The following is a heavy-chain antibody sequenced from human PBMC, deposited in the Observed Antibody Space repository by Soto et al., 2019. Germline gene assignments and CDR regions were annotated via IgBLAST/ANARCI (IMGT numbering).Heavy chain of an antibody. CDR3: ARGPYISSALNF. D-gene: IGHD6-13*01. CDR1: GGTFTNYA. CDR2: IIPIFGTT. Sequence: QIQLVQSGAEVKKPGSSVKVSCKASGGTFTNYAISWVRQAPVQGLEWMGAIIPIFGTTSYAQKFQGRVTITADESSSTASMELSSLRFEDTAVYYCARGPYISSALNFWGQGTLVTVSS. V-gene: IGHV1-69*12. J-gene: IGHJ4*02.